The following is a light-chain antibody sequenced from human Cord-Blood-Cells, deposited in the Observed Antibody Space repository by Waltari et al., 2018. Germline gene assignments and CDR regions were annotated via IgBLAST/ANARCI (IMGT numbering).Light chain of an antibody. CDR3: GTWDSSLSAVV. CDR1: SSHTGNNY. V-gene: IGLV1-51*01. Sequence: QSVLTQPPSVSAAPGQKVTTSCSGSSSHTGNNYVSWYQQLPGTAPKLLIYDNNKRPSGIPDRFSGSKSGTSATLGITGLQTGDEADYYCGTWDSSLSAVVFGGGTKLTVL. J-gene: IGLJ2*01. CDR2: DNN.